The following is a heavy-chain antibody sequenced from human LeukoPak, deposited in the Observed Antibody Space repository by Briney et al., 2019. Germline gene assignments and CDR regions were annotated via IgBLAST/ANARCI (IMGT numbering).Heavy chain of an antibody. V-gene: IGHV4-39*01. CDR3: ARLRDRGY. CDR1: GGSISSSSYY. J-gene: IGHJ4*02. Sequence: PSETLSLTCTVSGGSISSSSYYWGWIRQPPGKGLEWIGSIYYSGSTYYNPSLKSRVTISVDTSKNQFSLKLSSVTAADTAVYYCARLRDRGYWGQGTLVTVSS. D-gene: IGHD4-17*01. CDR2: IYYSGST.